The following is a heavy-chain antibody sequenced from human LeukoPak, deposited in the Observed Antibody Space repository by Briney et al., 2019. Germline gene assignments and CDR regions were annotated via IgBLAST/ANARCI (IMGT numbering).Heavy chain of an antibody. J-gene: IGHJ6*03. Sequence: GGSLRLSCAASGFTFSSYSMNWVRQAPGKGLEWVSYISSSSSTIYYADSVKGRFTISRDNAKNSLYLQMNSLRAEDTAVYYCARGRCSGGSCYSYYYYYYMDVWGKGTTVTVSS. CDR3: ARGRCSGGSCYSYYYYYYMDV. D-gene: IGHD2-15*01. V-gene: IGHV3-48*04. CDR1: GFTFSSYS. CDR2: ISSSSSTI.